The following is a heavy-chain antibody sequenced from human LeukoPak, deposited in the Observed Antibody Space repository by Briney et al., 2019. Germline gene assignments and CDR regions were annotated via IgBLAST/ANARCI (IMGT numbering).Heavy chain of an antibody. CDR1: GFTFSNHG. CDR3: ATSITFGGVTAFDY. D-gene: IGHD3-16*01. CDR2: ISPGGDIT. Sequence: GGSLRLSCAASGFTFSNHGMNWVRQAPGKGLEWVSGISPGGDITYYADSVQGWFTISRDNSKNTVYLQMNSLRAEDTAVYYCATSITFGGVTAFDYWGQGTLVTVSS. J-gene: IGHJ4*02. V-gene: IGHV3-23*01.